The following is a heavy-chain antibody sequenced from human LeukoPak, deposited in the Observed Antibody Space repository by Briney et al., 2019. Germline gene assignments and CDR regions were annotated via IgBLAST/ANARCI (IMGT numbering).Heavy chain of an antibody. D-gene: IGHD3-22*01. Sequence: ASVKVSRKASGGTFSSYAISWVRQAPGQGLEWMGWISAYNGNTNYAQKLQGRVTMTTDTSTSTAYMELRSLRSDDTAVYYCARNEHYYDSSGYYFIGYWGQGTLVTVSS. V-gene: IGHV1-18*01. CDR3: ARNEHYYDSSGYYFIGY. CDR2: ISAYNGNT. CDR1: GGTFSSYA. J-gene: IGHJ4*02.